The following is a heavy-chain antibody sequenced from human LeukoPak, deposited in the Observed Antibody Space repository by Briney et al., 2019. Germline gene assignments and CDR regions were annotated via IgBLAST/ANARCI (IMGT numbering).Heavy chain of an antibody. Sequence: PGGSLRLSCAASGFTFSNNAMHWVRQAPGKGLEWVSAINGGGSGTFYADSVKGRFTISRDNSKNALYLQMNSLRAEDTAVYYCAKNSRDPLRTIDYWGQGTLVTVSS. CDR1: GFTFSNNA. D-gene: IGHD2-21*02. CDR3: AKNSRDPLRTIDY. CDR2: INGGGSGT. V-gene: IGHV3-23*01. J-gene: IGHJ4*02.